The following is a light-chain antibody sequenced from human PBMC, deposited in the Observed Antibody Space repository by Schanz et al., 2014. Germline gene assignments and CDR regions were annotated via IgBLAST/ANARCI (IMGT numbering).Light chain of an antibody. CDR1: QGISNY. V-gene: IGKV1-13*02. CDR3: QQYNSYSEYT. CDR2: DAS. Sequence: IQMTQSPSSLSASVGDRVTITCRASQGISNYLAWYQQKPGKVPKLLIYDASSLESGVPSRFSGSGSGTEFTLTISGLQPDDFATYYCQQYNSYSEYTFGQGTKLEIK. J-gene: IGKJ2*01.